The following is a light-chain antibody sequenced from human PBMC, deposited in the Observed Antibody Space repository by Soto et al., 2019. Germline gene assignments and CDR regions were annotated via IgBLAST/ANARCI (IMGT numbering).Light chain of an antibody. CDR3: SSYTSSSIVV. CDR2: DVS. J-gene: IGLJ2*01. CDR1: SSDVGAYNY. Sequence: QSVLTQHASVSGSPGQSITISCTGTSSDVGAYNYVSWYQQHPGKAPKLMIFDVSNRPSGVSNRFSGSKSGNTASLTISGLQAEDEADYYCSSYTSSSIVVFGGGTQLTVL. V-gene: IGLV2-14*03.